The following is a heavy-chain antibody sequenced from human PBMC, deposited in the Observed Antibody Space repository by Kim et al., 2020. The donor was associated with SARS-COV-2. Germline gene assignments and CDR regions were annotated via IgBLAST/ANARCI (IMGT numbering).Heavy chain of an antibody. Sequence: GGSLRLSCVASGFTFSSYWMSWVRQAPGKGLEWVANINQDGSEKTYEDSVKGRFTISRDSAKNSLYLQMNSLRVEDTAVYYCARGHYDMGVWGQGTTVTVSS. J-gene: IGHJ6*02. CDR1: GFTFSSYW. V-gene: IGHV3-7*03. CDR2: INQDGSEK. CDR3: ARGHYDMGV.